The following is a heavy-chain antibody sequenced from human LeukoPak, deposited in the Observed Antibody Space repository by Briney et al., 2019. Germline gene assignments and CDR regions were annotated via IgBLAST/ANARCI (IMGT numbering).Heavy chain of an antibody. D-gene: IGHD6-13*01. J-gene: IGHJ4*02. Sequence: GGSLRLSCAASGFTFSKNSMNWVRQAPGKGVEWVSYMSTRSSTIEYADSVKGRFTISRDNAKNSLYLQMNSLRAEDTAVYYCATDSTNSWYYFDFWGQGTLVTVSS. CDR2: MSTRSSTI. CDR1: GFTFSKNS. CDR3: ATDSTNSWYYFDF. V-gene: IGHV3-48*01.